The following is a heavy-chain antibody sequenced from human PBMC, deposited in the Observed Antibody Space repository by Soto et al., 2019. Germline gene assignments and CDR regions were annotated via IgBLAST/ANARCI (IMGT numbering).Heavy chain of an antibody. J-gene: IGHJ4*02. Sequence: GGSLRLSCTASGFTFGDYAMSWFRQAPGKGLEWVGFIRSKAYGGTTEYAASVKGRFTISRDDSKSIAHLQMNSLETEDTAVYYCTRSDDSSGWDTFFDYWGQGTLVTVSS. CDR1: GFTFGDYA. CDR2: IRSKAYGGTT. D-gene: IGHD3-22*01. V-gene: IGHV3-49*03. CDR3: TRSDDSSGWDTFFDY.